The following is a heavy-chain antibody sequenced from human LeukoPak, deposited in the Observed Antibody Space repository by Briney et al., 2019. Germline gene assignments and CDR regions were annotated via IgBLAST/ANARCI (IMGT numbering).Heavy chain of an antibody. V-gene: IGHV3-30*02. D-gene: IGHD3-22*01. CDR3: AKDTYYYDSSGCLDY. CDR2: IRYDGSNK. CDR1: GFTFSSYG. J-gene: IGHJ4*02. Sequence: ESGGSLRLSCAASGFTFSSYGMHWVRQAPGKGLEWVAFIRYDGSNKYYADSVKGRFTISRDNSKNTLYLQMNSLRAEDTAVYYCAKDTYYYDSSGCLDYWGQGTLVTVSS.